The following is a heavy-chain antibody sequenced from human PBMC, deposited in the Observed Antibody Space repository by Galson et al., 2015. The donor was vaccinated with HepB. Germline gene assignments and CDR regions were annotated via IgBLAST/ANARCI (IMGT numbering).Heavy chain of an antibody. D-gene: IGHD4-17*01. Sequence: SLRLSCAASGFTFGENWMNWVRQAPGKGLEWVANIYQDGSERNYVDSVKGRFTISRDNAKNSLYLQMSSLRAEDTAIYYCAVGHYGGYWGRGTLVTVSS. V-gene: IGHV3-7*03. CDR2: IYQDGSER. CDR3: AVGHYGGY. CDR1: GFTFGENW. J-gene: IGHJ4*02.